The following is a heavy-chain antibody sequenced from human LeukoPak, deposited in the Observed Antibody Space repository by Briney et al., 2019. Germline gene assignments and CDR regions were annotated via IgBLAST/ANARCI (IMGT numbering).Heavy chain of an antibody. CDR2: IIPIFGTA. CDR3: ARDPEDSSGYYYGGGFDDY. CDR1: GGTFSSYA. V-gene: IGHV1-69*13. J-gene: IGHJ4*02. Sequence: GASETVSCKASGGTFSSYAISWVRQAPGQGFEWMGGIIPIFGTANDAQKFQGRVTITADESTGTAYMELSSLRSEDTAVYYWARDPEDSSGYYYGGGFDDYWGQGTLVTVSS. D-gene: IGHD3-22*01.